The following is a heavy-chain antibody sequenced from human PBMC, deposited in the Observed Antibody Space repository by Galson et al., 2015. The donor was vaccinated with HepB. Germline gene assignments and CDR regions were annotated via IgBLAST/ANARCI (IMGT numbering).Heavy chain of an antibody. Sequence: SLRLSCAASGFTFTNYAMSWVRQAPGKGLEWVSSIVATGDSTYHADSVKGRFTISRDNSKNTLYLQMNSLRAEDTAVYYCARDKSYYGSGSYYVAAYWGQGTLVTVSS. CDR2: IVATGDST. CDR3: ARDKSYYGSGSYYVAAY. CDR1: GFTFTNYA. D-gene: IGHD3-10*01. V-gene: IGHV3-23*01. J-gene: IGHJ4*02.